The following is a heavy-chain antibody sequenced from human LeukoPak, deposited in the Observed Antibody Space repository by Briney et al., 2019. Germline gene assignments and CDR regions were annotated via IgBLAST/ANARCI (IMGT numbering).Heavy chain of an antibody. CDR1: GFTFTKCA. CDR2: ITATGDTA. J-gene: IGHJ4*02. CDR3: ARDLVDIVATC. D-gene: IGHD5-12*01. Sequence: GGSLRLSCVASGFTFTKCAMSWIRQAPGKGLEWVAIITATGDTAYYADSVKGRFTISRDNSRNTVYMQMDSLRAEDTAVYYCARDLVDIVATCWGQGTLVTVSS. V-gene: IGHV3-23*01.